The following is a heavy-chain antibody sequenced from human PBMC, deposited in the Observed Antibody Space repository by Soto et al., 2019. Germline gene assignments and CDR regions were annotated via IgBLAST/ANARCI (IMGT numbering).Heavy chain of an antibody. CDR3: ARRASWAIDY. J-gene: IGHJ4*02. D-gene: IGHD2-15*01. CDR1: GFTFSSYS. Sequence: PGGSLRLSCAASGFTFSSYSMNWVRQAPGKGLEWVSYISSSSSTIYYADSVKGRFTISRDNAKNSLYLQMNSLRAEDTAVYYCARRASWAIDYWGQGTLVTVSS. CDR2: ISSSSSTI. V-gene: IGHV3-48*01.